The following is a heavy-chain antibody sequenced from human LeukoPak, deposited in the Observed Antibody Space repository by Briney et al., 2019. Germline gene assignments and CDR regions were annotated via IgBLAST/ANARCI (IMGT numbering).Heavy chain of an antibody. CDR2: ISPVGSTI. Sequence: GGSLRLSCTTSGFIFRDYYMIWIRQAPGRGLGCISYISPVGSTIYYADSVKGRFTISRDNAKNTLYLQMNSLRAEDTAVYYCARDFLHLGGWGQGTMVTVSS. CDR3: ARDFLHLGG. CDR1: GFIFRDYY. J-gene: IGHJ3*01. D-gene: IGHD3-16*01. V-gene: IGHV3-11*04.